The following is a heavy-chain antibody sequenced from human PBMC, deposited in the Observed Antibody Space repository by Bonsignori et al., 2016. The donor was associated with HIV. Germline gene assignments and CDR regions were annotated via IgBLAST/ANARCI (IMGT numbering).Heavy chain of an antibody. CDR3: ARGRGDTAMVLDGFDY. Sequence: VRQMPGKGLEWIGEINHSGSTNYNPSLKSRVTISVDTSKNQFSLKLSSVTAADTAVYYCARGRGDTAMVLDGFDYWGQGTLVTVSS. V-gene: IGHV4-34*01. CDR2: INHSGST. D-gene: IGHD5-18*01. J-gene: IGHJ4*02.